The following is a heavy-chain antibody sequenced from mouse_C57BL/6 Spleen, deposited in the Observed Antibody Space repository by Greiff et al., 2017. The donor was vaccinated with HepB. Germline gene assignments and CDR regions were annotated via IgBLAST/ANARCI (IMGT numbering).Heavy chain of an antibody. CDR3: TALLAGSRWFAY. J-gene: IGHJ3*01. CDR1: GFNIKDDY. Sequence: VQLQQSGAELVRPGASVKLSCTASGFNIKDDYMHWVKQRPEQGLEWIGWIDPENGDTEYASKFQGKATITADTSSNTAYLQLSSLTSEDTAVYYCTALLAGSRWFAYWGQGTLVTVSA. D-gene: IGHD1-1*01. CDR2: IDPENGDT. V-gene: IGHV14-4*01.